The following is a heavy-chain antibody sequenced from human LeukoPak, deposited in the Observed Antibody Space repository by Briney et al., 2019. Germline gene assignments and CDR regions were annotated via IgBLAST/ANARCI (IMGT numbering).Heavy chain of an antibody. Sequence: PGGSLRLSCAASGFTFDDYAMHWVRQAPGKGLEWVSLISGDGGSTYYADSVKGRFTISRDNSKNTLYLQMNSLRAEDTAVYYCAKIRFLEWLTYWGQGTLVTVSS. D-gene: IGHD3-3*01. J-gene: IGHJ4*02. CDR2: ISGDGGST. V-gene: IGHV3-43*02. CDR3: AKIRFLEWLTY. CDR1: GFTFDDYA.